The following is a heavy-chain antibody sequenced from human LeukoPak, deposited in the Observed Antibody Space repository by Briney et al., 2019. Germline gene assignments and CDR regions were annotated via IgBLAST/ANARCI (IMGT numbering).Heavy chain of an antibody. CDR3: ARGGYSYEVVFGYFQH. D-gene: IGHD5-18*01. CDR1: GGSISSYY. J-gene: IGHJ1*01. Sequence: PSETLSLTCTVSGGSISSYYWSWIRQPPGKGLEWIGYIYYSGSTNYNPSLKSRVTISVDTSKNQFSLELSSVTAADTAVYYCARGGYSYEVVFGYFQHWGQGTLVTVPS. CDR2: IYYSGST. V-gene: IGHV4-59*01.